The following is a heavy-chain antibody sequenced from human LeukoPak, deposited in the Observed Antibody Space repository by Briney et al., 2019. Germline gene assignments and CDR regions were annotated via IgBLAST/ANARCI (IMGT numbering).Heavy chain of an antibody. V-gene: IGHV6-1*01. Sequence: SQTLSLTCAISGDSVSSNSATWNWIRQSPSSGLEWLGRTYYRSKWSTNYAVSVRSRITINPDTSKNQFSLQLNSVLPEDTAVYYCARGDQWLDKWGEGALVTVSS. CDR1: GDSVSSNSAT. J-gene: IGHJ4*02. D-gene: IGHD6-19*01. CDR2: TYYRSKWST. CDR3: ARGDQWLDK.